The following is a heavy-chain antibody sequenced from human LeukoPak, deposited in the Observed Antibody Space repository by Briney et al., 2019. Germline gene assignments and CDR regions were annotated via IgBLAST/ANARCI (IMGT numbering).Heavy chain of an antibody. Sequence: SETLSLTCTVSGGSISSYYWSWVRQPAGKGLEWIGRIYTSGSTNYNPSLKSRVTMSVDTSKNQFSLKLSSVTAADTAVYYCAREHSLRYFDWLLPEYYFDYWGQGTLVTVSS. D-gene: IGHD3-9*01. J-gene: IGHJ4*02. CDR1: GGSISSYY. V-gene: IGHV4-4*07. CDR3: AREHSLRYFDWLLPEYYFDY. CDR2: IYTSGST.